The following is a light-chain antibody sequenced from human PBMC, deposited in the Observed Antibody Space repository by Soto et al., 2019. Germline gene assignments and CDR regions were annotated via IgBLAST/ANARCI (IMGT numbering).Light chain of an antibody. CDR1: QSISSW. V-gene: IGKV1-5*03. J-gene: IGKJ1*01. CDR3: QQYNSYWT. Sequence: DIQMTQSPSTLSAPVGDRVTITCRASQSISSWLAWYQQKPGKAPKLLIYKASSLESGVPSRLSGSGSGTEFTLTISSLQPDDFATYYCQQYNSYWTFGQGTKVDIK. CDR2: KAS.